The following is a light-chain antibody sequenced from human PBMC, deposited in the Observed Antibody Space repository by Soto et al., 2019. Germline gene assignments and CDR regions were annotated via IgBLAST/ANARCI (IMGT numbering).Light chain of an antibody. CDR3: SAYAGRYTYV. CDR2: DVT. V-gene: IGLV2-11*01. CDR1: SSDVGAYDY. Sequence: QSALTQPRSVSGSPGQSVAISCTGTSSDVGAYDYVSWYQQHPGEAPKLIIYDVTKRPSGVPDRFSGSKSGDTASLTISGLQAEDEADYYCSAYAGRYTYVFGTGTKLTVL. J-gene: IGLJ1*01.